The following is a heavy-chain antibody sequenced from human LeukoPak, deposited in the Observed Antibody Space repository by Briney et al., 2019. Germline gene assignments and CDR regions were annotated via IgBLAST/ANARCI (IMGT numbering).Heavy chain of an antibody. CDR2: IKQDGSEK. D-gene: IGHD4-17*01. J-gene: IGHJ6*03. Sequence: PGGSLRLSCAASGFTFSSYWMSWVRQAPGKGLEWVANIKQDGSEKYYVDSVKGRFTISRDNAKNSLYLQMNSLRAEDTAVYYCARARGTVTRVYYYYYMDVWGKGTTVTVSS. CDR1: GFTFSSYW. V-gene: IGHV3-7*01. CDR3: ARARGTVTRVYYYYYMDV.